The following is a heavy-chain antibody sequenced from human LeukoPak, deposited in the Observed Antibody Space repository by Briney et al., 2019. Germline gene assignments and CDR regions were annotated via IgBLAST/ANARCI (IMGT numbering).Heavy chain of an antibody. CDR3: ARGGKPGSSGYDWRNDQYYYSMDV. D-gene: IGHD5-12*01. V-gene: IGHV1-8*03. Sequence: ASVKVSCKASGYTFTSYDINWVRQATGQGLEWMGWMNPNSGNTGYAQKFQGRVTITRNTSISTAYMELSSLRSEDTAVYYCARGGKPGSSGYDWRNDQYYYSMDVWGKGTTVAISS. J-gene: IGHJ6*03. CDR1: GYTFTSYD. CDR2: MNPNSGNT.